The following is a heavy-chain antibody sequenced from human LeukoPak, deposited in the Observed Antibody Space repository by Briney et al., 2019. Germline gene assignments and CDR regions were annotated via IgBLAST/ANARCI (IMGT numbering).Heavy chain of an antibody. CDR3: ARVWQQLVLIS. CDR2: IYYSGST. V-gene: IGHV4-59*01. D-gene: IGHD6-6*01. CDR1: GASISSYY. J-gene: IGHJ4*02. Sequence: SETLSLTCTVSGASISSYYWSWIRLPPGKGLEWIGYIYYSGSTNYNPSLKSRVTISVDTSKNQFSLKLSSVTAADTAVYYCARVWQQLVLISWGQGTLVTVSS.